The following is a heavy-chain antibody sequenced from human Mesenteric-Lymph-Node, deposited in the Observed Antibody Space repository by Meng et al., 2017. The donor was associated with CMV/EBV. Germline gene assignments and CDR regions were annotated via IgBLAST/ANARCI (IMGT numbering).Heavy chain of an antibody. CDR2: INHSGVP. CDR3: ARGSDIPVNNY. V-gene: IGHV4-34*01. J-gene: IGHJ4*02. Sequence: QVQLQQWGAGLLKPSETLSLTCAALGGSFSGYYWSWIRQPPGKGLEWIGEINHSGVPNYNPSLKSRVTISLDRSKNQFSLKLSSVTAEDTAVYYCARGSDIPVNNYWGQGTLVTVSS. CDR1: GGSFSGYY. D-gene: IGHD2-15*01.